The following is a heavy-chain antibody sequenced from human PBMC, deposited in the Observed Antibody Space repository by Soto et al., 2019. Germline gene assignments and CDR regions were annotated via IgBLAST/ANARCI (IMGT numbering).Heavy chain of an antibody. D-gene: IGHD2-15*01. J-gene: IGHJ5*02. V-gene: IGHV4-61*01. Sequence: SETLSLTCTVSGGSVSSGNYYWSRIRQPPGKGLEWIGFIYYTGSTSYNPSLKSRVTISMDTSKNQFSLKLTSVTAADTAVYYCASALYCSGGSCSFDPWGQGTLVTVS. CDR3: ASALYCSGGSCSFDP. CDR2: IYYTGST. CDR1: GGSVSSGNYY.